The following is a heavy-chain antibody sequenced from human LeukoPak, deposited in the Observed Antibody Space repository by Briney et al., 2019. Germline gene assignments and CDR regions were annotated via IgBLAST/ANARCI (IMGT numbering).Heavy chain of an antibody. J-gene: IGHJ5*02. CDR1: GGSISSYY. D-gene: IGHD2-15*01. V-gene: IGHV4-59*01. CDR3: ARGGLRGWFDP. CDR2: IYYSGST. Sequence: SETLSLTCTVSGGSISSYYWSWIRQPPGKGLERIGYIYYSGSTNYNPSLKSRVTISVDTSKKQFSLKLSSVTAADTAVYYCARGGLRGWFDPWGQGTLVTVSS.